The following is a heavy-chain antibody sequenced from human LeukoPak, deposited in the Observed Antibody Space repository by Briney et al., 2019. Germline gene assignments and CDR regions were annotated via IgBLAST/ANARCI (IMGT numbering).Heavy chain of an antibody. V-gene: IGHV3-21*01. CDR1: GFTFSSYS. CDR2: ISSSSSYI. Sequence: NPGGSLRLSCAASGFTFSSYSMNWVRQAPGKGLEWVSSISSSSSYIYYADSVKGRFTISRDNAKNSLYLQMNSLRAEDTAVYYCARDPRVVAGNYFDYWGQGTLVTVSS. D-gene: IGHD6-19*01. CDR3: ARDPRVVAGNYFDY. J-gene: IGHJ4*02.